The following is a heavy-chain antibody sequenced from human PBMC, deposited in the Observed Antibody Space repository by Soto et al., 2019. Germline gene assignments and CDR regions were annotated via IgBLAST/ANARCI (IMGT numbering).Heavy chain of an antibody. V-gene: IGHV3-21*06. CDR1: GFTFTRYS. CDR3: ARESEDLTSNFDY. CDR2: ISSTTHYI. Sequence: LRLSCAASGFTFTRYSMNWVRQAPGKGLEWVPSISSTTHYIYYADSMRGRFTISRDNAKNAVYLEMNSLRAEDTAVYYCARESEDLTSNFDYWGQGTLVTVSS. J-gene: IGHJ4*02.